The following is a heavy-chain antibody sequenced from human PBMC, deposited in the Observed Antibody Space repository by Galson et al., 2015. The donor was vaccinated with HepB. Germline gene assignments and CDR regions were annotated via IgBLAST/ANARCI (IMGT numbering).Heavy chain of an antibody. Sequence: SVKVSCKASGYTFMKFGMSWVRQAPGQGLEWMGWISAYNGDTNYAQKFQGRVIMTTDTSTSTAYMELRSLRSDDTAVYYCARDPRITATGRLYYFDYWGQGTLVTVSS. CDR1: GYTFMKFG. CDR2: ISAYNGDT. CDR3: ARDPRITATGRLYYFDY. J-gene: IGHJ4*02. D-gene: IGHD6-25*01. V-gene: IGHV1-18*01.